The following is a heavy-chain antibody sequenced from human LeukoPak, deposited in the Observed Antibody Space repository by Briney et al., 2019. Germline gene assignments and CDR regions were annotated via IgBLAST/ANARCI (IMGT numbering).Heavy chain of an antibody. CDR2: IYPSDGST. J-gene: IGHJ4*02. CDR3: ARDQEAFDY. CDR1: GYSFTSNY. V-gene: IGHV1-46*01. Sequence: EASVKVSCKASGYSFTSNYIHWVRQAPGQGLEWMGMIYPSDGSTSYAQKFQGRVTVTRDTSMSTVHMELSGLRSEDTAVYYCARDQEAFDYWGQGTLVTVSS.